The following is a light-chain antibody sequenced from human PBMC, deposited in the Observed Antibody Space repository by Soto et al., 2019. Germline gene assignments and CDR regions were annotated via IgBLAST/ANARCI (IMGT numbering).Light chain of an antibody. V-gene: IGLV1-40*01. Sequence: LTQPHSVSESPGKTVTISCTGSSSNIGAGYDVHWYQQLPGTAPKLLIYGNSNRPSGVPDRFSGSKSGTSASLAITGLQAEDEADYYCQSYDSSLSGGVFGGGTKLTVL. CDR2: GNS. J-gene: IGLJ2*01. CDR1: SSNIGAGYD. CDR3: QSYDSSLSGGV.